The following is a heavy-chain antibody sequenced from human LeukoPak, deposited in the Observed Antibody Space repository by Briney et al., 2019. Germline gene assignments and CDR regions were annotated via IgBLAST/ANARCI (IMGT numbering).Heavy chain of an antibody. CDR3: ARERVGATTGFDS. J-gene: IGHJ4*02. V-gene: IGHV4-59*01. CDR2: IYFSGST. Sequence: SETLSLTCTVTGGSISSYYWSWIRQPPGKGLEWIGFIYFSGSTNYNPSLKSRVTISADTSKNQFSLKLSSVTAADTAVYYCARERVGATTGFDSWGRGTLVTVSS. D-gene: IGHD1-26*01. CDR1: GGSISSYY.